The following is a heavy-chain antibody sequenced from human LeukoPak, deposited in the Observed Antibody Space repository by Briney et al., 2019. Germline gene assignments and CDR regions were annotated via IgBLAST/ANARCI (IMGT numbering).Heavy chain of an antibody. V-gene: IGHV3-9*01. CDR1: GFTFDDYA. CDR3: SARYRGYYYYGMDV. Sequence: GGSLRLSCAAPGFTFDDYAMHWVRQAPGKGLEWVSGISWNSGSIGYADSVKGRFTISRDNAKNSLYLQMNSLRAEDTALYYCSARYRGYYYYGMDVWGQGTTVTVAS. CDR2: ISWNSGSI. D-gene: IGHD4-11*01. J-gene: IGHJ6*02.